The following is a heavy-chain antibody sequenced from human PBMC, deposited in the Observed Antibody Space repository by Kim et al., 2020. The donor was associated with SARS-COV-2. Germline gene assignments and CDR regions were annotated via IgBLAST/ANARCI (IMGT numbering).Heavy chain of an antibody. CDR3: ARRSAMAYYYYGMDV. V-gene: IGHV4-59*08. J-gene: IGHJ6*02. Sequence: PTLKSRVTISVDTSKNQFSLKLSSVTAADTAVYYCARRSAMAYYYYGMDVWGQGTTVTVSS. D-gene: IGHD5-18*01.